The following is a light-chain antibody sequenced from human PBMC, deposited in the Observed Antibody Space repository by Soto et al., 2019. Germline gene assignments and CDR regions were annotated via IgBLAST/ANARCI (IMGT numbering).Light chain of an antibody. CDR1: SGHNSYA. J-gene: IGLJ2*01. V-gene: IGLV4-69*01. CDR2: LNSDGSH. CDR3: QTWGAAIVV. Sequence: QSVLTQSPSTSASLGASVKLTCTLSSGHNSYAIAWHQQQPEKGPRYLMKLNSDGSHSKGDGISDRFSGSSSGAERYLTISSLQSEDEADYYCQTWGAAIVVFGGGTKVTVL.